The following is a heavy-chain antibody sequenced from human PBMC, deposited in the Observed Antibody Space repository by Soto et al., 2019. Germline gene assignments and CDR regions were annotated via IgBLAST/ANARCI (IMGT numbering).Heavy chain of an antibody. CDR3: ARAYYDRSGYRLDP. D-gene: IGHD3-22*01. Sequence: PSETLSLTCTVSGGSISSYYWSWIRQPPGKGLEWIGYIYYSESTNYNPSLKSRATISVDTSKNQFSLKLTSVTAADTAVYYCARAYYDRSGYRLDPWGQGTLVTVSS. CDR1: GGSISSYY. CDR2: IYYSEST. V-gene: IGHV4-59*01. J-gene: IGHJ5*02.